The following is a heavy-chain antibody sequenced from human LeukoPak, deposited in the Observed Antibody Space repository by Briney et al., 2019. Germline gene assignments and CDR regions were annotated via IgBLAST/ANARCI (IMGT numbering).Heavy chain of an antibody. CDR1: GYTFTSYD. CDR3: ARDRSHYYDSSGYYYTPDAFDI. CDR2: MNPNSGNT. D-gene: IGHD3-22*01. V-gene: IGHV1-8*01. J-gene: IGHJ3*02. Sequence: ASVKVSCKASGYTFTSYDINWVRQATGQGLEWMGWMNPNSGNTGYAQKFQGRVTMTRDTSTSTVYMELSSLRSEDTAVYYCARDRSHYYDSSGYYYTPDAFDIWGQGTMVTVSS.